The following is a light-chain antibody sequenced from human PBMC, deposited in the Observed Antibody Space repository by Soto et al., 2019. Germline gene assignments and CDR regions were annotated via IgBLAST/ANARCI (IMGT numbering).Light chain of an antibody. V-gene: IGKV2-30*02. J-gene: IGKJ5*01. CDR1: QILVHSDGNTY. CDR3: QQYGSSPRVT. CDR2: GAS. Sequence: DVVMTQSPLSLPVTLGQPACISCRSSQILVHSDGNTYLNWFQQKPGKVPKRLIYGASSLQGGVPSRFSGSGSGTDFTLTISRLEPEDFAVYYCQQYGSSPRVTFGQGTRLEIK.